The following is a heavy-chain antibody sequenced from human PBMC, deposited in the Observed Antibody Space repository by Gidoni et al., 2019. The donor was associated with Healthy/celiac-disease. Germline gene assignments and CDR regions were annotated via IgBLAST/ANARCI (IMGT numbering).Heavy chain of an antibody. CDR1: GFSLSTIGMC. CDR2: IDWDDDK. Sequence: QVTLRESGPALVNPTQTLTLTCPFSGFSLSTIGMCVSWIRQPPGKALEWLALIDWDDDKYYSTSLKTRLTITKDTSKKQVVLTMTNMDPVETATYYWARIRGDYGDRHHTAPFDYWGQGTLVTVSS. V-gene: IGHV2-70*01. D-gene: IGHD4-17*01. CDR3: ARIRGDYGDRHHTAPFDY. J-gene: IGHJ4*02.